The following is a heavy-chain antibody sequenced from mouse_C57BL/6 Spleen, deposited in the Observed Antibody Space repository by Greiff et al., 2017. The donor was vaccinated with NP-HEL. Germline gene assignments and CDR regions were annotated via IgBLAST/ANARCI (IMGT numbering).Heavy chain of an antibody. CDR2: ISYDGSN. V-gene: IGHV3-6*01. CDR1: GYSITSGYY. CDR3: ARDYEYPAWFAY. Sequence: EVQLLQSGPGLVKPSQSLSLTCSVTGYSITSGYYSYLIRPSPGNILVLTGYISYDGSNNYNHTLKKRFPITSDTAKNPFFLQLNSVTTEDTATYYCARDYEYPAWFAYWGQGTLVTVSA. D-gene: IGHD2-4*01. J-gene: IGHJ3*01.